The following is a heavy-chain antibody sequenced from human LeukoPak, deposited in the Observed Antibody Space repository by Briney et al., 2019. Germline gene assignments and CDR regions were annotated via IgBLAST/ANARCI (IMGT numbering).Heavy chain of an antibody. V-gene: IGHV3-23*01. J-gene: IGHJ5*02. CDR2: ISGSGGST. CDR3: ARAHMVRGVICRFDP. Sequence: PGGSLRLSCAASGFTFSSYAMSWVRQAPGKGLEWVSAISGSGGSTYYADSVKGRFTISRDNAKNSLYLQMNSLRAEDTAVYYCARAHMVRGVICRFDPWGQGTLVTVSS. CDR1: GFTFSSYA. D-gene: IGHD3-10*01.